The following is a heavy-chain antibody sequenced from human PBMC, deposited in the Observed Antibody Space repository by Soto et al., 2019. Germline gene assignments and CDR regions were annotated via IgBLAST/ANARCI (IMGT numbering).Heavy chain of an antibody. CDR3: ARDLGFCSDGSCYDAFDV. CDR2: IYSGGNT. D-gene: IGHD2-15*01. CDR1: GFTVSSNS. Sequence: PGGSLRLSCPASGFTVSSNSMSWVRQAPGKGLEWVSVIYSGGNTYYADSMTGRFTISRDNAKNSLYLQMNSLRAEDTAVYYCARDLGFCSDGSCYDAFDVWGQGTKVTVSS. J-gene: IGHJ3*01. V-gene: IGHV3-66*01.